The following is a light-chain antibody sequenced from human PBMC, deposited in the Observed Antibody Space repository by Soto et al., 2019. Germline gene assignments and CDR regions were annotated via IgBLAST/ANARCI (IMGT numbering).Light chain of an antibody. J-gene: IGLJ2*01. CDR1: SSNIGNNA. CDR3: AAWDDSLNGVG. Sequence: QSVLTQPPSVSEAPRQRVTISCSGSSSNIGNNAVNWYQQLPGKAPKLLIYYDDLLPSGVSDRFSGSKAGTSASLAISGRQSEDEADEYCAAWDDSLNGVGFGGGTKVTVL. V-gene: IGLV1-36*01. CDR2: YDD.